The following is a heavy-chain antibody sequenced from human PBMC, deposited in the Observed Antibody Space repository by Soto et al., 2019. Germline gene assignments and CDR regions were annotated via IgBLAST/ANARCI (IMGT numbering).Heavy chain of an antibody. V-gene: IGHV3-64*02. D-gene: IGHD6-13*01. CDR2: ISSNGGST. CDR1: GFTFSSYA. Sequence: WGSLRLSCAASGFTFSSYAMHWVRQAPGKGLEYVSAISSNGGSTYYADSVKGRFTISRDNSKNTLYLQMGSLRAEDMAVYYCARASRSWYAFDIWGQGTMVTVSS. CDR3: ARASRSWYAFDI. J-gene: IGHJ3*02.